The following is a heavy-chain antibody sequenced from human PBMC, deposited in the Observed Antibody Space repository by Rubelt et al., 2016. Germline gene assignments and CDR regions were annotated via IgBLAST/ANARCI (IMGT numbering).Heavy chain of an antibody. D-gene: IGHD2-8*01. CDR2: INHSGST. Sequence: QVQLQQWGAGLLKPSETLSLTCAVYGGSFSGYYWSWIRQPPGKGLEWIGEINHSGSTNYNRSIKSRVTIPVDTSKNQFSLKLSAVTAADTAVYYCARGMVYGHYWGQGTLVTVSS. J-gene: IGHJ4*02. V-gene: IGHV4-34*01. CDR3: ARGMVYGHY. CDR1: GGSFSGYY.